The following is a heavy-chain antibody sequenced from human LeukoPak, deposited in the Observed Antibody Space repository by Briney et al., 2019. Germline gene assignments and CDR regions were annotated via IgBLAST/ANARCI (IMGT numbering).Heavy chain of an antibody. CDR2: INHSGST. J-gene: IGHJ5*02. CDR3: ARGGFGSSRYSYQKEKWNWFDP. D-gene: IGHD6-13*01. V-gene: IGHV4-34*01. CDR1: GGSFSGYY. Sequence: SETLSLTCAVYGGSFSGYYWSWIRQPPGKGLEWIGEINHSGSTNYNPSLKSRVTISVDTSKNQFSLKLSSVTAADTAVYYCARGGFGSSRYSYQKEKWNWFDPWGQGTLVTVSS.